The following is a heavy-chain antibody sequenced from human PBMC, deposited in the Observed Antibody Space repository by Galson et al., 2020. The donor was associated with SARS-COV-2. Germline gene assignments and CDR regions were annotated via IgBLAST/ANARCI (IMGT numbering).Heavy chain of an antibody. D-gene: IGHD2-2*01. J-gene: IGHJ1*01. V-gene: IGHV3-49*03. Sequence: GGSLRLSCTGVGFMFGDYTVSWFRRAPGKGLEWVGFKTSTPSGGTTEYAASVKGRFTVSRDDSTRTAYLQMNSLKTEDTAIYYCSSAFPSPWLTESFQYWGQGTQVAVSS. CDR1: GFMFGDYT. CDR3: SSAFPSPWLTESFQY. CDR2: KTSTPSGGTT.